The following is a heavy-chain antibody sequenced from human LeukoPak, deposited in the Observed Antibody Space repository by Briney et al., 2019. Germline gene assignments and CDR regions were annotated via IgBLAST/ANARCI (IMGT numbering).Heavy chain of an antibody. CDR1: GFTFSSYS. J-gene: IGHJ4*02. Sequence: GGSLRLSCAASGFTFSSYSMNWVRQAPGKGLEWVSSISSSSSYIYYADSVKGRFTISRDNANNSLYLQMNSLRAEDTAVYYCARGGPDCSSTSCPFDYWGQGTLVTVSS. CDR2: ISSSSSYI. D-gene: IGHD2-2*01. V-gene: IGHV3-21*01. CDR3: ARGGPDCSSTSCPFDY.